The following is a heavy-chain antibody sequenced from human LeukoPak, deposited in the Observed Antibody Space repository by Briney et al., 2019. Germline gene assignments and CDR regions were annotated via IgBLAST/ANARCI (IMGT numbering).Heavy chain of an antibody. Sequence: GGSLRLSCAASGFTFSSYAMSWVRQAPGKGLEWVSGISGSDDSTKYAESVKGRFTIPRDNSKNTLYLQMNSLRAEDTAVYYCAKDGPSGWYRSTDYWGQGTLVTVSS. V-gene: IGHV3-23*01. CDR1: GFTFSSYA. D-gene: IGHD6-19*01. J-gene: IGHJ4*02. CDR2: ISGSDDST. CDR3: AKDGPSGWYRSTDY.